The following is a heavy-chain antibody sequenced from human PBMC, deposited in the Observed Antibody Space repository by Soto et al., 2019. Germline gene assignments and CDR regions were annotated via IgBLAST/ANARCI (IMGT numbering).Heavy chain of an antibody. Sequence: ASVKVSCKASGYTFTSYAMLWVRQAPGQRLEWMGWINAGNGNTKYSQKFQGRVTVTKDTSASTAYMELSSLRSEDTAVYYCARDLGGWPDYWGQGTLVTVSS. CDR2: INAGNGNT. J-gene: IGHJ4*02. D-gene: IGHD2-15*01. V-gene: IGHV1-3*01. CDR3: ARDLGGWPDY. CDR1: GYTFTSYA.